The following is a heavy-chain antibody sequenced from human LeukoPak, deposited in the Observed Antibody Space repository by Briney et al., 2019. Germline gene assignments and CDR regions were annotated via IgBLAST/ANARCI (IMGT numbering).Heavy chain of an antibody. CDR1: GGSFSSYY. Sequence: SETLSLTCAVYGGSFSSYYWGWLRQPPGKGLEWIGSIYYSGSTYYNPSLKSRVTISVDTSKNQFSLKLSSVTAADTAVYYCARQSYYYDSSGYYPDYWGQGTLVTVSS. CDR3: ARQSYYYDSSGYYPDY. V-gene: IGHV4-39*01. D-gene: IGHD3-22*01. J-gene: IGHJ4*02. CDR2: IYYSGST.